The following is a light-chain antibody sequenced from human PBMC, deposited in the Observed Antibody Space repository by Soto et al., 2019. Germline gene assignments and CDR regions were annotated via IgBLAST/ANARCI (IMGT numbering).Light chain of an antibody. V-gene: IGKV4-1*01. Sequence: IVMTQSPDSLAVSLGERATIDCKSSQNILYSSNNKNYLAWYQQKPGQAPRLLIYDASNRATGIPARFSGSGSGTDFTLTISSLEPEDFAVYYCQQRSNWPWTFGQGTKVDIK. CDR1: QNILYSSNNKNY. CDR2: DAS. CDR3: QQRSNWPWT. J-gene: IGKJ1*01.